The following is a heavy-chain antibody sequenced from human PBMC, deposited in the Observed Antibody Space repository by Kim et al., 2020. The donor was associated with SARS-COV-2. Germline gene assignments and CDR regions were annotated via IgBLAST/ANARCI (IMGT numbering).Heavy chain of an antibody. Sequence: SRVTISVDTAKNQFSLKLSSVTAADTAVYYCARGRYYDILTGYYPLYFDYWGQGTLVTVSS. J-gene: IGHJ4*02. D-gene: IGHD3-9*01. V-gene: IGHV4-34*01. CDR3: ARGRYYDILTGYYPLYFDY.